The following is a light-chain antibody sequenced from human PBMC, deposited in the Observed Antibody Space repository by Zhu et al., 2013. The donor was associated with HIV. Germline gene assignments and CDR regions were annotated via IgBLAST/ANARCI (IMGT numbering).Light chain of an antibody. CDR3: QQYNSYPLT. Sequence: DIQMTQSPSTLSASVGDRVTITCRASQNINQWLAWYQQKPGKAPTLLIYDASSLETGVPSRFSGSGSGTEFTLTIRGLQPDDFATYYCQQYNSYPLTFGGGTKVEIK. J-gene: IGKJ4*01. CDR1: QNINQW. CDR2: DAS. V-gene: IGKV1-5*01.